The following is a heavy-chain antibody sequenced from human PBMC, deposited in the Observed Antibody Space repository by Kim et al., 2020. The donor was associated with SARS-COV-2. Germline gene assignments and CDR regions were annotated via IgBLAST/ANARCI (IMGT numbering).Heavy chain of an antibody. CDR3: TRGAAGD. J-gene: IGHJ4*02. D-gene: IGHD2-15*01. V-gene: IGHV3-23*03. CDR2: DDGAGGRT. Sequence: GGSLRLSCAASGFTFSTNVMSWVRQAPGKGLEWVSSDDGAGGRTNYADSVKGRFTISRDNSKNTLFLRMNSLRAEDTAVYYCTRGAAGDWGQGTLVTVSS. CDR1: GFTFSTNV.